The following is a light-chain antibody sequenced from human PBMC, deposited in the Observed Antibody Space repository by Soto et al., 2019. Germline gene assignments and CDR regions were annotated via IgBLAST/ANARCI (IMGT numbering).Light chain of an antibody. CDR3: QQRDIWPWT. CDR1: QSVSSN. V-gene: IGKV3-11*01. Sequence: EMVMTHFPATLSWSPGEKATLPCRASQSVSSNLAWYQQKPGQAPRLLMYDASKRATGIPARFSGSGSGTDFTLTISSLEPEDFAVYYCQQRDIWPWTFGQGTKVDIK. J-gene: IGKJ1*01. CDR2: DAS.